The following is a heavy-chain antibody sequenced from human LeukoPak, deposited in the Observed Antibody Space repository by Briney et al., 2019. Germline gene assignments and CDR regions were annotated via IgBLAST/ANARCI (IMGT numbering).Heavy chain of an antibody. D-gene: IGHD3-16*02. CDR3: ASLYDYVLGSYRENAFDI. CDR1: GGSVSSGSYY. CDR2: IYYSGST. J-gene: IGHJ3*02. Sequence: SETLSLTCTVSGGSVSSGSYYWSWIRQPPGKGLEWIGYIYYSGSTNYNPSLKSRVTISVDTSKNQFSLKLSSVTAADTAVYYCASLYDYVLGSYRENAFDIWGQGTTVTVSS. V-gene: IGHV4-61*01.